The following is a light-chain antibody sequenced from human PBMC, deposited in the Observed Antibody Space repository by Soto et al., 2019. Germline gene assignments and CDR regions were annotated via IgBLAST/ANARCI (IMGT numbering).Light chain of an antibody. CDR2: DSS. CDR1: SSNIGNNY. J-gene: IGLJ2*01. V-gene: IGLV1-51*01. CDR3: GTWDSSLSAAV. Sequence: QSALTQPPSVSAAPGQKVTISCSGSSSNIGNNYVSWYQQLPGTAPKLLIYDSSKRPSGIPDRFSGSKSGTSATLGITGLQTGDEAHYYCGTWDSSLSAAVFGGGTKLTVL.